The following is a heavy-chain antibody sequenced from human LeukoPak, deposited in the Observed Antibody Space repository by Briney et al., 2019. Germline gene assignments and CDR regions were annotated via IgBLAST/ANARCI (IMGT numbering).Heavy chain of an antibody. CDR2: ISSTGGST. J-gene: IGHJ4*02. CDR3: AREIAVADRFDY. D-gene: IGHD6-19*01. Sequence: PGGSLRLSCAASGFTFSDYGMSWVRQAPGKGLEWISSISSTGGSTYYADSVKGRFTISRDNAKNSLYLQMNSLRAEDTAVYYCAREIAVADRFDYWGQGTLVTVSS. CDR1: GFTFSDYG. V-gene: IGHV3-11*04.